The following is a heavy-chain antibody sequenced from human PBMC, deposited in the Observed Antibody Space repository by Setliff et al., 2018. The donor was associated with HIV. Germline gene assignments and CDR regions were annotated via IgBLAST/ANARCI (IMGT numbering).Heavy chain of an antibody. J-gene: IGHJ3*02. CDR2: IFHSGGI. D-gene: IGHD1-1*01. CDR1: GYSISSGYY. V-gene: IGHV4-38-2*01. Sequence: SSETLSLTCAVSGYSISSGYYWGWIRQPPGKGLEWVGSIFHSGGIYYNPSLKSRVTISGDTSKNKLSLELTSVTAADTAVYYCARHLQAFDIWGHGTMVTVSS. CDR3: ARHLQAFDI.